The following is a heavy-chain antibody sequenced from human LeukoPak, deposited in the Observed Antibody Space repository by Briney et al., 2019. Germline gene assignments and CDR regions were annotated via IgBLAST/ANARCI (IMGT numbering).Heavy chain of an antibody. J-gene: IGHJ4*02. CDR2: VSWNSGSI. Sequence: GGSLGLSCAASGFTFDDYAMHWVRQAPGKGLEWVSGVSWNSGSIGYADSVKGRFTISRDNAKNSLYLQMNSLRAEDTALYYCAKVGYYGSGSQRWYFDYWGQGTLVTVSS. CDR3: AKVGYYGSGSQRWYFDY. V-gene: IGHV3-9*01. CDR1: GFTFDDYA. D-gene: IGHD3-10*01.